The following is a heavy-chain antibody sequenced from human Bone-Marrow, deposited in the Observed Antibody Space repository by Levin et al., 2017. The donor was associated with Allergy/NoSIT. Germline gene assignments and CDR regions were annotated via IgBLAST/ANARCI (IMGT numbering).Heavy chain of an antibody. CDR3: ARDLSSLISL. CDR1: GFTFSSYS. V-gene: IGHV3-48*02. Sequence: SGGSLRLSCAASGFTFSSYSMNWVRQAPGKGLEWVSYISGSSDSMYYADSVKGRFTISRDNAKNTLYLQMNSLRDEDMAVYYCARDLSSLISLWGQGTLVTVSS. J-gene: IGHJ4*02. CDR2: ISGSSDSM. D-gene: IGHD1-26*01.